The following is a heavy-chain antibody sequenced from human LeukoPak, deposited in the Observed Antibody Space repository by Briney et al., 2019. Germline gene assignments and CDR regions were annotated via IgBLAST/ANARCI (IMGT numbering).Heavy chain of an antibody. J-gene: IGHJ4*02. CDR1: GYTFTSYY. Sequence: ASVKVSCKASGYTFTSYYIHWVRQAPGQGLEWMGIINPTGGSTSYAQKFQGRVTLTRDTSTTTVYMELYSLRSEDTAVYYCARGRAYDSSGYDLLDHWGQGTLVTVSS. D-gene: IGHD3-22*01. CDR3: ARGRAYDSSGYDLLDH. CDR2: INPTGGST. V-gene: IGHV1-46*01.